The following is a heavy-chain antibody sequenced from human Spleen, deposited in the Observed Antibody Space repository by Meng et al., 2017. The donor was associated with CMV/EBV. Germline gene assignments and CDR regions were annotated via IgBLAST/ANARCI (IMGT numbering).Heavy chain of an antibody. J-gene: IGHJ5*02. CDR2: ISHSGIT. D-gene: IGHD6-13*01. CDR3: ARDNEQQRENWFDP. V-gene: IGHV4-34*01. Sequence: RCCLWPPGKGLEWIGEISHSGITNYNPSLKSLVIISVDTSKNQFSLKLSSVTAADTAVYYCARDNEQQRENWFDPWGQGTLVTVSS.